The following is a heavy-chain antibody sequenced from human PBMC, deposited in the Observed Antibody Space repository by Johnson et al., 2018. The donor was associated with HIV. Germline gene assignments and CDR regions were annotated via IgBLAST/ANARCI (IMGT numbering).Heavy chain of an antibody. V-gene: IGHV3-13*01. D-gene: IGHD3-10*01. CDR1: GFTFSSYD. CDR2: IGTAGDT. J-gene: IGHJ3*02. Sequence: EVQLVESGGGVVRPGGSLRLSCPASGFTFSSYDLHWVRQATGTGLEWVSAIGTAGDTYYPGSVKGRFTISRENAKNSLYLQMNSLRAGDTAVYYCAKDPGWFGEPGDAFDIWGQGTMVTVSS. CDR3: AKDPGWFGEPGDAFDI.